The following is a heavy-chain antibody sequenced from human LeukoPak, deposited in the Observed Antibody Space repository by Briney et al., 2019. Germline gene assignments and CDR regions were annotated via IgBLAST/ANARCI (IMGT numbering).Heavy chain of an antibody. CDR2: TSAYNGNT. CDR3: ARDRPYYYGSGSTNWFDP. V-gene: IGHV1-18*01. CDR1: GYTFTSYG. Sequence: ASVKVSCKASGYTFTSYGISWVRQAPGQGLEWMGWTSAYNGNTNYAQKLQGRVTMTTDTSTSTAYMELRSLRSDDTAVYYCARDRPYYYGSGSTNWFDPWGQGTLVTVSS. J-gene: IGHJ5*02. D-gene: IGHD3-10*01.